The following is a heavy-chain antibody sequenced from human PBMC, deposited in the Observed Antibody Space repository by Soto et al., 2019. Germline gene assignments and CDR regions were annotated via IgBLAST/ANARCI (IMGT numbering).Heavy chain of an antibody. CDR1: GYTFTRYG. J-gene: IGHJ6*02. CDR3: AKNGQPPYYYDGLDV. Sequence: QGHLVQSGGEVKKPGASVKVSCKASGYTFTRYGISWVRQAPGQGLAWMGWISGYNGDTNYAQNVQGRVSMTIDTSTSTAYMELRSLTSDDTAVYYCAKNGQPPYYYDGLDVWGQGTTVTVSS. D-gene: IGHD2-8*01. CDR2: ISGYNGDT. V-gene: IGHV1-18*01.